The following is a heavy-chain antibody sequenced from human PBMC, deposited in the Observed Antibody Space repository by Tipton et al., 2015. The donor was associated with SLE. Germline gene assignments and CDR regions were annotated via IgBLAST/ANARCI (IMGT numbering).Heavy chain of an antibody. D-gene: IGHD6-13*01. CDR1: GFTFSNAW. CDR3: ARTGYSSTWPYSYYYMDV. Sequence: SLRLSCAASGFTFSNAWMSWVRQAPGKGLEWVSVLSSGGWTYYADSVKGRFTISRDDSKNTLYLQMNSLRAEDTAVYYCARTGYSSTWPYSYYYMDVWGKGTTVTVSS. CDR2: LSSGGWT. V-gene: IGHV3-66*02. J-gene: IGHJ6*03.